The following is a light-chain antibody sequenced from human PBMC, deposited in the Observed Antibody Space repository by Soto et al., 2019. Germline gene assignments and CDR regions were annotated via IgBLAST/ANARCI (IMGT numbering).Light chain of an antibody. Sequence: QSVLTQPPSASGTPGQSVTLSCSGSTSNIGSNTVNWYQQLPGTAPKLLVYSNDQRPSGVPDRFSASKSGTSAFLAISGLQSEDEADYDCAVWDDSLNAWVFGGGTELTVL. CDR3: AVWDDSLNAWV. CDR1: TSNIGSNT. CDR2: SND. J-gene: IGLJ3*02. V-gene: IGLV1-44*01.